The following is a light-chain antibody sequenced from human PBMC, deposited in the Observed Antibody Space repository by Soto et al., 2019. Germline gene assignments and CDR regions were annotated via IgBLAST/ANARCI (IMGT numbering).Light chain of an antibody. V-gene: IGLV2-14*01. CDR2: DVS. CDR3: SSYTSSSSYV. CDR1: SSDVGGYNY. J-gene: IGLJ1*01. Sequence: SVLTQPASVSGSPGQSITISCTGTSSDVGGYNYVSWYQQHPGKAPKLMIYDVSNRPSGVSNRFSGSKSGNTAPLTISGLQAEDEADYYCSSYTSSSSYVFGTGTKVTVL.